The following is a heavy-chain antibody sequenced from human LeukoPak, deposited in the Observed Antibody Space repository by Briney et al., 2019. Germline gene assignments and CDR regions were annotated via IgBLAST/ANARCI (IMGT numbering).Heavy chain of an antibody. CDR2: INPNSGGT. CDR3: ARDWSVIVEKTEYYFDY. Sequence: GASVKVSCKASGYTLTGYYMHWVRQAPGQGLEWMGWINPNSGGTNYAQKFQGRVTMTRDTSISTAYMELSRLRSDDTAVYYCARDWSVIVEKTEYYFDYWGQGTLVTVSS. V-gene: IGHV1-2*02. CDR1: GYTLTGYY. J-gene: IGHJ4*02. D-gene: IGHD3-22*01.